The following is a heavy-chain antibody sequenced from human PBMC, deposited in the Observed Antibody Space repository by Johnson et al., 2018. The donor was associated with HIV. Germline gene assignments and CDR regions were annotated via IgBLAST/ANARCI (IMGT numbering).Heavy chain of an antibody. V-gene: IGHV3-13*01. J-gene: IGHJ3*02. CDR3: ARETGGGAFDI. CDR2: IGTAGDT. CDR1: GFTFNSYD. D-gene: IGHD1-14*01. Sequence: VQLVESGGGLVQPGGSLRLSCAASGFTFNSYDMHWVRQATGKGLEWVSAIGTAGDTYYPGSVKGRFTISRENAKNSWYLQMNSLRAGDTAVYYCARETGGGAFDIWGQGTMVTVSS.